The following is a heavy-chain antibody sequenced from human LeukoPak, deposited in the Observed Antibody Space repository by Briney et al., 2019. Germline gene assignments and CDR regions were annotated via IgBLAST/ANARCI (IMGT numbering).Heavy chain of an antibody. CDR1: GGPISSGGYY. CDR3: ARGVGDWGVLFDY. V-gene: IGHV4-31*03. Sequence: SETLSLTCTLSGGPISSGGYYWSWIRQHPGKGLEWIGYIYYSGSTYYNPSLKSRVTISVDTSKNQFSLKLSSVTAADTAVYYCARGVGDWGVLFDYWGQGTLVTVSS. D-gene: IGHD3-16*01. CDR2: IYYSGST. J-gene: IGHJ4*02.